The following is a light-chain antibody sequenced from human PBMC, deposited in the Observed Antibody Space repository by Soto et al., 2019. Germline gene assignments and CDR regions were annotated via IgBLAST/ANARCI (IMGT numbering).Light chain of an antibody. CDR3: QQYYSIPLT. CDR1: QSVLYNSNNKNY. J-gene: IGKJ4*01. V-gene: IGKV4-1*01. Sequence: DNVMTQTPDSLAVSLGERATINCKSSQSVLYNSNNKNYLAWYQQKPGQPPKLLIYWASSRESGVPDRFSGSGSGTDVTLTISSLQAEDVAVYYCQQYYSIPLTFGGGTKVEIK. CDR2: WAS.